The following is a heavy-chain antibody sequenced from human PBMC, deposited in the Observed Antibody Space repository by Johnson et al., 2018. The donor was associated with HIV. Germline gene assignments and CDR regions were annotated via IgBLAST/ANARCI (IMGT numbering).Heavy chain of an antibody. Sequence: VQLVESGGGLIQPEGSLRLSCAASGFTVSSNYMSWVRQAPGKGLEWVSVIYSGGSTYYADSVKGRFTISRDTSKNTLFLEMNSLKTEDTAVYYCTTDPITMVQGVISAYDAFDIWGQGTMVTVSS. CDR2: IYSGGST. CDR1: GFTVSSNY. CDR3: TTDPITMVQGVISAYDAFDI. J-gene: IGHJ3*02. D-gene: IGHD3-10*01. V-gene: IGHV3-53*01.